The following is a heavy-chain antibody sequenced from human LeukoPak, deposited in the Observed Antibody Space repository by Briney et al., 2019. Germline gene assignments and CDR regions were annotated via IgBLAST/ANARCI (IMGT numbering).Heavy chain of an antibody. J-gene: IGHJ4*02. CDR2: INPNSGDT. D-gene: IGHD1-20*01. V-gene: IGHV1-2*02. CDR1: GYTFTGHY. CDR3: ARGPLTGGFDY. Sequence: VASVKVSCKASGYTFTGHYMHWVRQAPGQGREWMGWINPNSGDTHYAQRFQGRLTMTRDTYINTEYMDMSSMRSDDTAFYYCARGPLTGGFDYWGQGTLVTVSS.